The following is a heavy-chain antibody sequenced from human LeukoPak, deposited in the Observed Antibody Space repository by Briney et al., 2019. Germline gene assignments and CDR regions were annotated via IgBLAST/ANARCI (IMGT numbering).Heavy chain of an antibody. V-gene: IGHV1-8*03. CDR2: MNPNSGNT. D-gene: IGHD4-17*01. CDR3: ARGGDYGDYLDY. J-gene: IGHJ4*02. CDR1: GHTFTSYD. Sequence: ASVKVSCKASGHTFTSYDINWVRQATGQGLEWMGWMNPNSGNTGYAQKFQGRVTITRNTSISTAYMELSSLRSEDTAVYYCARGGDYGDYLDYWGQGTLVTVSS.